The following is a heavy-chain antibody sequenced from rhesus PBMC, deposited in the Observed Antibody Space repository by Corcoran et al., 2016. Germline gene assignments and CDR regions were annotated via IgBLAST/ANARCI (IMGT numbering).Heavy chain of an antibody. CDR1: GGPIRDSNH. J-gene: IGHJ4*01. CDR3: ARDLGYSNYAVDY. Sequence: QVQLQESGPGLVKPSGTLSLPCAVSGGPIRDSNHWTGIRQPPGKGLEWIGYIYGSGGSTYYNPSLKSRVTISTDTSKNQFSLKLSSVTAADTAVYYCARDLGYSNYAVDYWGQGVLVTVSS. CDR2: IYGSGGST. D-gene: IGHD4-23*01. V-gene: IGHV4-106*01.